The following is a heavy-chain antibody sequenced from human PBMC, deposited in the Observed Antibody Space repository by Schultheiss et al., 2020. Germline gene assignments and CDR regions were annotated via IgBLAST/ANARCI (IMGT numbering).Heavy chain of an antibody. J-gene: IGHJ4*02. Sequence: GGSLRLSCAASGFTFSDYYMSWIRQAPGKGLEWVAVISYDGSNKYYADSVKGRFTISRDNSKNTLYLQMNSLKTEDTAVYYCAREAVITFGGVIGWGQGTLVTVSA. CDR2: ISYDGSNK. D-gene: IGHD3-16*02. CDR3: AREAVITFGGVIG. V-gene: IGHV3-30*03. CDR1: GFTFSDYY.